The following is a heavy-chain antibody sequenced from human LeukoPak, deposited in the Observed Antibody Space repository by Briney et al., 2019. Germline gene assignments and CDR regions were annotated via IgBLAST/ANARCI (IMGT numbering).Heavy chain of an antibody. CDR2: FDPEDGET. J-gene: IGHJ5*02. V-gene: IGHV1-24*01. D-gene: IGHD3-10*01. CDR3: ATGHYGSGSYANWFDP. CDR1: GYTLTELS. Sequence: ASVKVSCKVPGYTLTELSMHWVRQAPGKGLEWMGGFDPEDGETIYAQKFQGRVTMTEDTSTDTAYMELSSLRSEDTAVYYCATGHYGSGSYANWFDPWGQGTLVTVSS.